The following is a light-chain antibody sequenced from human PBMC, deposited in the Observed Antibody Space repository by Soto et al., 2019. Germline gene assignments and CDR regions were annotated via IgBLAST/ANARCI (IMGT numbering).Light chain of an antibody. V-gene: IGKV3-15*01. CDR1: QSVRST. CDR2: GAS. J-gene: IGKJ5*01. Sequence: EIVMTQSPATLSVSPGERATLSCRASQSVRSTLGWYQQKPGQAPRLLIYGASTRATGIPARFSGSGSGTDFTLTISSLQSEDFAVYYCQQDSDWPITFGQGTRLEIK. CDR3: QQDSDWPIT.